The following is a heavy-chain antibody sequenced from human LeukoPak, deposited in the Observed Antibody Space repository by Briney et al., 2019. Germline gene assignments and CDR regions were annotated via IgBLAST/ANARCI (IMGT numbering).Heavy chain of an antibody. D-gene: IGHD2-15*01. CDR2: IYHSGST. CDR1: GYSISSAYS. Sequence: SETLSLTCAVSGYSISSAYSWGWIRQPPGKGLEWIGSIYHSGSTYYKPSLQRRVTISVDTSKNPFSLKLSSVTAADTDVYHCPRHAKNCSGVRCYDSGWFDPWGQGTLVTVSS. J-gene: IGHJ5*02. CDR3: PRHAKNCSGVRCYDSGWFDP. V-gene: IGHV4-38-2*01.